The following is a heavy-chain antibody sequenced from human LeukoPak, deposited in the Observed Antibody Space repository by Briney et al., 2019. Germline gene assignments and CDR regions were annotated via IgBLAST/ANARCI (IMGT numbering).Heavy chain of an antibody. J-gene: IGHJ4*02. CDR1: GGPISNYY. Sequence: PSETLPLTCTVSGGPISNYYWSWIRQPPGKGLEWVGYIYYSGSPNYNPSLKSRVTISVDTSKNQFSLKLSSVTAADTAVYYCARHGRGAAAGSDYWGQGTLVTVSS. CDR2: IYYSGSP. D-gene: IGHD6-13*01. V-gene: IGHV4-59*08. CDR3: ARHGRGAAAGSDY.